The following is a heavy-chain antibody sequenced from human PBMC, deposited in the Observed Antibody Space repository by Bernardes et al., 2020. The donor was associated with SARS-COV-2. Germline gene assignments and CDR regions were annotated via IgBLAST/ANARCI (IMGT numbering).Heavy chain of an antibody. D-gene: IGHD3-3*01. J-gene: IGHJ6*03. Sequence: GRSLRLSCAASGFTFSGYAMSWVRQAPGKGLEWVSGISVSGNNTYYADSVKGRFTISRDNSKNTLYLQMNSLRAEDTAVYYCAKDQGKKKLRFLEWLPHQGEQKYYYYYYYMDVWGKGTTVTVSS. CDR1: GFTFSGYA. V-gene: IGHV3-23*01. CDR3: AKDQGKKKLRFLEWLPHQGEQKYYYYYYYMDV. CDR2: ISVSGNNT.